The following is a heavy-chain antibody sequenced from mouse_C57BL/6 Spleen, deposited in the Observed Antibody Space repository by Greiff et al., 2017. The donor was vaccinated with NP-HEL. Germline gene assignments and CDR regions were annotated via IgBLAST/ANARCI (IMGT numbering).Heavy chain of an antibody. V-gene: IGHV1-69*01. CDR2: IDPSDSYT. Sequence: QVQLQQPGAELVMPGASVKLSCKASGYTFTSYWMHWVKQRPGQGLEWIGEIDPSDSYTNYNQKFKGKSTLTVDKSSSTADMQLSSLTSEDSAVYYWARGYFDYWGQGTTLTVSS. CDR3: ARGYFDY. CDR1: GYTFTSYW. J-gene: IGHJ2*01.